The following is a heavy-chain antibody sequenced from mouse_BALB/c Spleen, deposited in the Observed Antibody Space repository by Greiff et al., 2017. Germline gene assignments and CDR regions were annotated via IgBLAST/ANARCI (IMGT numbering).Heavy chain of an antibody. CDR3: GKDYYGSFNY. D-gene: IGHD1-1*01. J-gene: IGHJ2*01. Sequence: EVMLVESGPELVKPGASVKISCKASGYSFTGYFMNWVKQSHGKSLEWIGRINPYNGDTFYNQKFKGKATLTVDKSSSTAHMELLSLTSEDSAVYYCGKDYYGSFNYWGQGTTLTVSS. V-gene: IGHV1-37*01. CDR2: INPYNGDT. CDR1: GYSFTGYF.